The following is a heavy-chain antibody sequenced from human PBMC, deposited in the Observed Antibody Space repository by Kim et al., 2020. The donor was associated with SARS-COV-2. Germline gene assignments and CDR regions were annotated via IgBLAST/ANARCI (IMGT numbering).Heavy chain of an antibody. CDR3: ARVNYGAYDY. Sequence: DTYCPGTVKDRFTISRENAKNSLYLQMNSLRAGDTAVYYCARVNYGAYDYWGQGTLVTVPS. V-gene: IGHV3-13*01. D-gene: IGHD4-17*01. J-gene: IGHJ4*02. CDR2: DT.